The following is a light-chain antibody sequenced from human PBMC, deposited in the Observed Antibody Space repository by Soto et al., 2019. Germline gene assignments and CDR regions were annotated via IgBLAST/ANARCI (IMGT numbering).Light chain of an antibody. CDR2: GAS. CDR3: QQYGSSPPYT. J-gene: IGKJ2*01. V-gene: IGKV3-20*01. CDR1: QSVTSNK. Sequence: EIVLTQSPGTLSLSPGERATLSCRASQSVTSNKLAWYRQKPGQAPRLLIYGASTRATGIPDRLSSSGSGTDFTLTISSLEPDDFTVYYCQQYGSSPPYTFGQGTKVEI.